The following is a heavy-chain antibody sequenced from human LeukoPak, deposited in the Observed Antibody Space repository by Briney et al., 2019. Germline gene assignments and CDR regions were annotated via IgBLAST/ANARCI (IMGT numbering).Heavy chain of an antibody. CDR3: ARAYYDSSGYHY. V-gene: IGHV4-38-2*02. Sequence: SETLSLTCTVSGYSISSGYYWGWIRQPPGKGLELIGSIYHSGSTYYNPSLKSRVTISVDTSKNQFSLKLSSVTAADTAVYYCARAYYDSSGYHYWGQGTLVTVSS. J-gene: IGHJ4*02. D-gene: IGHD3-22*01. CDR2: IYHSGST. CDR1: GYSISSGYY.